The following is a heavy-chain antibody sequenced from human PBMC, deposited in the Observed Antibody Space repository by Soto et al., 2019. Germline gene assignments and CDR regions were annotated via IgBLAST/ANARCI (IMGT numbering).Heavy chain of an antibody. CDR3: ARDSLDLVPANSSYYYGMDV. CDR2: ISSSSSTI. D-gene: IGHD2-2*01. CDR1: GFTFSSYS. V-gene: IGHV3-48*02. Sequence: EVQLVESGGGLVQPGGSLRLSCAASGFTFSSYSMNWVRQAPGKGLEWVSYISSSSSTIYYADSVKGRFTISRDNAKNSLYLQMNSLRDEDTAVYYCARDSLDLVPANSSYYYGMDVWGQGTTVTVSS. J-gene: IGHJ6*02.